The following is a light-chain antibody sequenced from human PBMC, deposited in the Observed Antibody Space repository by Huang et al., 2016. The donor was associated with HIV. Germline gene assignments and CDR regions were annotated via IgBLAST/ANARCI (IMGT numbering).Light chain of an antibody. Sequence: EIKMTQSPSSLSASIGARITISCRVSQVIDAYLAWYQHKPGKVPNLLIYAASTLQSGVPSRFSGSGSGTNFTLTIGSLQPEDVGSYYCQKYNDVPRTFGQGTKVEIK. J-gene: IGKJ1*01. CDR2: AAS. CDR1: QVIDAY. V-gene: IGKV1-27*01. CDR3: QKYNDVPRT.